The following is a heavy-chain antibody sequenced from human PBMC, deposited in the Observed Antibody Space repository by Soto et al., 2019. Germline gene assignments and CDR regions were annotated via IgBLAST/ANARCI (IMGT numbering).Heavy chain of an antibody. J-gene: IGHJ4*02. Sequence: EVQLVESGGGLVKPGGSLRLSCAASGFTFSSYSMNWVRQAPGKGLEWVSSISSSSYIYYADSVKGRLTITRDNAKNSLYLQMNSLRAEDTAVYYCARASMVRGPFDYWGQGTLVTVSS. D-gene: IGHD3-10*01. CDR3: ARASMVRGPFDY. CDR2: ISSSSYI. CDR1: GFTFSSYS. V-gene: IGHV3-21*01.